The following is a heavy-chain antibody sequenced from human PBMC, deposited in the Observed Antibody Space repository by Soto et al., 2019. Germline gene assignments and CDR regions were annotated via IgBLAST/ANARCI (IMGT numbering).Heavy chain of an antibody. V-gene: IGHV1-18*04. Sequence: QVQLVQSGAEVKKPGASVKVSCKASGYTFTSYGISWVRQAPGQGLEWMGWISAYNGNTNYAQKLQGRVTMTTDTYTSKAYMELRSLRSDDTAVYYCARDTLFYGSGSYYNPFDYWGQGTLVTVSS. CDR1: GYTFTSYG. CDR3: ARDTLFYGSGSYYNPFDY. D-gene: IGHD3-10*01. J-gene: IGHJ4*02. CDR2: ISAYNGNT.